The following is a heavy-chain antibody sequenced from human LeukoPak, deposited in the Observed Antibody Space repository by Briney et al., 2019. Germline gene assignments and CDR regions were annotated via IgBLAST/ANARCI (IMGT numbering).Heavy chain of an antibody. CDR1: GGTFSSYA. J-gene: IGHJ4*02. V-gene: IGHV1-69*05. D-gene: IGHD3-22*01. CDR2: IFPIFGTA. CDR3: ARDYAPYDSSGYYLPAY. Sequence: SVKVSCKASGGTFSSYAISWVRQAPGQGLEWMGGIFPIFGTANYAQKFQGRVTITTDESTSTAYMELSSLRSEDTAVYYCARDYAPYDSSGYYLPAYWGQGTLVTVSS.